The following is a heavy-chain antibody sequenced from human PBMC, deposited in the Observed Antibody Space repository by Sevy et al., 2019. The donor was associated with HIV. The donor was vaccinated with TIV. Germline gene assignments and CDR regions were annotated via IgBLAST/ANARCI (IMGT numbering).Heavy chain of an antibody. CDR3: ARDRGGDYSNYVGWFDP. J-gene: IGHJ5*02. CDR1: GFTVSSNY. D-gene: IGHD4-4*01. Sequence: GGSLRLSCAASGFTVSSNYMSWVLQAPGKGLEWVSVIYSGGSTYYAYSVKGRFTISRHNSKNTLYLQMNSLRAEDTAVYYCARDRGGDYSNYVGWFDPWGQGTLVTVSS. V-gene: IGHV3-53*04. CDR2: IYSGGST.